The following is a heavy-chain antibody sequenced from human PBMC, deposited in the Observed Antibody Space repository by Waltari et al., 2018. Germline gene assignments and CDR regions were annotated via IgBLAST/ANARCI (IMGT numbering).Heavy chain of an antibody. D-gene: IGHD1-26*01. CDR3: ALRRIESYFRTELALDS. CDR1: GLSLTTSGVA. J-gene: IGHJ4*02. V-gene: IGHV2-5*02. Sequence: QITLKESGPTMVKPRQTLTLTCTVSGLSLTTSGVAVAWIRQPPGQALDWLAVIYWDDDKRYNPSLKTRLTVAQDTSKNQVVLTMDNMDPVDTATYFCALRRIESYFRTELALDSWGQGTLVTVSS. CDR2: IYWDDDK.